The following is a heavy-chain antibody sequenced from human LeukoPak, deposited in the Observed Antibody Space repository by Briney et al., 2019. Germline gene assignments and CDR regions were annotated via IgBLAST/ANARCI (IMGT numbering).Heavy chain of an antibody. CDR2: ISSSGSTI. CDR3: ARVRSPLRIFDY. Sequence: GGSLRLSCAASGFTFNDYEMNWVRQAPGKGLEWVSYISSSGSTIYYADSVKGRFTISRDNAKNPLYLQMNSLRAEDTAVYYCARVRSPLRIFDYWGQGTLVTVSS. J-gene: IGHJ4*02. D-gene: IGHD2/OR15-2a*01. CDR1: GFTFNDYE. V-gene: IGHV3-48*03.